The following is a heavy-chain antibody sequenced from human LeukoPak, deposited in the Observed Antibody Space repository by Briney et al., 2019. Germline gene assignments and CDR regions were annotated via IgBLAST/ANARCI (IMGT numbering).Heavy chain of an antibody. CDR3: ARDSYQDYYGRFDP. J-gene: IGHJ5*02. V-gene: IGHV3-33*01. D-gene: IGHD3-10*01. Sequence: GGSLRLSCAASGFSFSNHGMHWVRQAPGKRLEWVAVIWDDGNNKRYANSVNGRFTISRDNSENTLYLQMDGLTAEDTAMYYCARDSYQDYYGRFDPWGQGTLVIVSS. CDR1: GFSFSNHG. CDR2: IWDDGNNK.